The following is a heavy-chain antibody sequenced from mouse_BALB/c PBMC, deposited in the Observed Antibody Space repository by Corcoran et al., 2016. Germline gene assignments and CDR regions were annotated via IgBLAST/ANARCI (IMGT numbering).Heavy chain of an antibody. Sequence: EVQLQQSGPELVKPGASVKMSRKASGYTFTSYVMHWVKQKPGQGLEWIGYINPYNDGTKYNEKFKGKATLTSDKSSSTAYMELSSLTSEDSAVYYCARTGNDYAMDYWGQGTPVTVSS. CDR2: INPYNDGT. D-gene: IGHD2-1*01. CDR3: ARTGNDYAMDY. CDR1: GYTFTSYV. V-gene: IGHV1S136*01. J-gene: IGHJ4*01.